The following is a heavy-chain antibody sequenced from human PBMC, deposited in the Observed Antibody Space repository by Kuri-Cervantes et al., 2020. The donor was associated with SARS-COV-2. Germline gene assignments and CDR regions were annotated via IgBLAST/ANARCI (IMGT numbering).Heavy chain of an antibody. D-gene: IGHD1-26*01. Sequence: GGSLRLSCPASGFHFSRTDMHGVRQAPGEGLEWVAVISHDGKNKKCIASGKGRFTISRDNSQNTLFRHMKSLRSEDAAMYYCAKDPSKWELLGWGWFDPWGQGTLVTVSS. CDR2: ISHDGKNK. CDR3: AKDPSKWELLGWGWFDP. V-gene: IGHV3-30*18. J-gene: IGHJ5*02. CDR1: GFHFSRTD.